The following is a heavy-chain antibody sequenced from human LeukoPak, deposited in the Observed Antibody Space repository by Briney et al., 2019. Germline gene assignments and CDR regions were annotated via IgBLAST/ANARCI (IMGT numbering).Heavy chain of an antibody. Sequence: PSETLSLTCTVSGAPISQYYWNWIRQPPGKGLEWIGYIHHTGSTDCNPSLKSRVTISVDRSKNQFSLKLSSVTAADTAVYYCARDPDPIVGAPHYFDYWGQGTLVTVSS. D-gene: IGHD1-26*01. CDR3: ARDPDPIVGAPHYFDY. V-gene: IGHV4-59*12. J-gene: IGHJ4*02. CDR1: GAPISQYY. CDR2: IHHTGST.